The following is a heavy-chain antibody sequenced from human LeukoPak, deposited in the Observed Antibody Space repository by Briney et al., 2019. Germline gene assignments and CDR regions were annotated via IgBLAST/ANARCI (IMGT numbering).Heavy chain of an antibody. Sequence: SETLSLTCTVSGGSIRSSSYFWGWIRQPPGKGLEWIGNIYYSGTTYYNPSLKSRVTISVDTSKNQLSLKLSSVTAADTAMYYCARVLKVDTAVILHFDIWGQGTLDTVSS. CDR2: IYYSGTT. D-gene: IGHD5-18*01. CDR3: ARVLKVDTAVILHFDI. J-gene: IGHJ4*02. V-gene: IGHV4-39*07. CDR1: GGSIRSSSYF.